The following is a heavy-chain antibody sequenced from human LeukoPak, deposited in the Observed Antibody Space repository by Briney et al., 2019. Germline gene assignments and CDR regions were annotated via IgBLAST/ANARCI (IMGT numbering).Heavy chain of an antibody. V-gene: IGHV4-59*01. D-gene: IGHD2-21*01. CDR2: IYYSGST. CDR1: GGSISSYY. Sequence: PSETLSLTCTDSGGSISSYYWSWIRQPPGKGLEWIGYIYYSGSTNYNPSLKSRVTISVDTSKNQFSLKLSSVTAADTAVYYCATFRDYSVFDYWGQGTLVTVSS. CDR3: ATFRDYSVFDY. J-gene: IGHJ4*02.